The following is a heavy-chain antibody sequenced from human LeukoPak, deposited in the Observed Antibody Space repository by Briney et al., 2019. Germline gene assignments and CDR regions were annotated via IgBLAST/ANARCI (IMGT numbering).Heavy chain of an antibody. CDR1: GYSFTNYG. J-gene: IGHJ4*02. V-gene: IGHV5-10-1*01. CDR2: IVPSDSYR. D-gene: IGHD3-22*01. Sequence: GESLKISCKGSGYSFTNYGISWVRHMPGKGLEWIGRIVPSDSYRNYGPSFQGHVTISADRSISTAYLQWRSLKASDTAMYYCARQLDYYDKRDYWGQGTLVTVAS. CDR3: ARQLDYYDKRDY.